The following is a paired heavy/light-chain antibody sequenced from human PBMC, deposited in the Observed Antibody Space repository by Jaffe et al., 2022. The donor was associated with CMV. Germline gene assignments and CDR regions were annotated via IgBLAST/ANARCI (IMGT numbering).Light chain of an antibody. CDR1: QGISNC. CDR3: QEYNTYPLT. J-gene: IGKJ4*01. V-gene: IGKV1-16*01. Sequence: DIQMTQSPSSLSASVGDRVTITCRASQGISNCLAWFQQKPGKAPKSLIHAASSLQSGVPSRFSGSGSGTDFTLTISCLQPEDFATYYCQEYNTYPLTFGGGTKVEI. CDR2: AAS.
Heavy chain of an antibody. Sequence: EVQLVESGGGLVQPGGSLRLSCAASGFSLSDHYIDWVRQAPGKGLEWVGRSRNKVNSYTTEYAASVKGRFTISRDDSNKSLYLQMKSLKTEDTAVYYCARAVAGPLQGFYYYYYMDVWGKGTAVTVSS. D-gene: IGHD6-19*01. CDR3: ARAVAGPLQGFYYYYYMDV. V-gene: IGHV3-72*01. J-gene: IGHJ6*03. CDR2: SRNKVNSYTT. CDR1: GFSLSDHY.